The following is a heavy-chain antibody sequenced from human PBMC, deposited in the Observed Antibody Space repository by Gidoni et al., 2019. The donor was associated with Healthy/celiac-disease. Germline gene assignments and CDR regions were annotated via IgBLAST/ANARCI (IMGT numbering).Heavy chain of an antibody. J-gene: IGHJ6*02. CDR2: IDWDDDK. CDR3: ARIRVYYYYGMDV. CDR1: GFSPSTSGMC. V-gene: IGHV2-70*15. Sequence: QVTLRASGPPLLKPTQPLTLTCTFSGFSPSTSGMCVSWIRQPPGKALEWLARIDWDDDKYYSTSLKTRLTISKDTSKNQVVLTMTNMDPVDTATYYCARIRVYYYYGMDVWGQGTTVTVSS.